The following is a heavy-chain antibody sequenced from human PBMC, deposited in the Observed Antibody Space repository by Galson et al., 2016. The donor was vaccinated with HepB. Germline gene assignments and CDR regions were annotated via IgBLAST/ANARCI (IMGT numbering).Heavy chain of an antibody. V-gene: IGHV3-7*03. Sequence: SLRLSCAASGFTFSSNWMGWVRQSPGKGLEWVGNIIPDGSGKYYADSVKGRFTISRDNSKNTLYLQMNSLRAEDTAVYYCARDPMATRYYYYGMDVWGQGTTVTVSS. J-gene: IGHJ6*02. CDR2: IIPDGSGK. CDR1: GFTFSSNW. CDR3: ARDPMATRYYYYGMDV. D-gene: IGHD5-24*01.